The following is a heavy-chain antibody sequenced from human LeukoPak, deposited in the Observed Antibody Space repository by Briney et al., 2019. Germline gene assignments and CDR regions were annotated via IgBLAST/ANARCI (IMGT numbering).Heavy chain of an antibody. CDR1: GGSISSSNW. V-gene: IGHV4-4*02. D-gene: IGHD3-16*02. J-gene: IGHJ4*02. CDR2: IYHSGST. Sequence: PSGTLSLTCAVSGGSISSSNWWSWVRQPPGKGLEWIGEIYHSGSTDYNPSLKSRVTISVDKSKNQFSLKLSSVTAADTAVYYCARGWDDYVWGSYRYRYFDYWGQGTLATVSS. CDR3: ARGWDDYVWGSYRYRYFDY.